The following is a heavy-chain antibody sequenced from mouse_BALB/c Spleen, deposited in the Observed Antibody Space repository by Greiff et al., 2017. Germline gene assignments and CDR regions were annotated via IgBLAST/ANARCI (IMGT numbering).Heavy chain of an antibody. CDR1: GFSLTSYG. J-gene: IGHJ4*01. V-gene: IGHV2-5-1*01. D-gene: IGHD2-1*01. CDR2: IWRGGST. Sequence: VQLQQSGPSLVQPSQSLSITCTVSGFSLTSYGVHWVRQSPGKGLEWLGVIWRGGSTDYNAAFMSRLSITKDNSKSQVFFKMNSLQADDTAIYYCAKNRGNYDAMDYWGQGTSVTVSS. CDR3: AKNRGNYDAMDY.